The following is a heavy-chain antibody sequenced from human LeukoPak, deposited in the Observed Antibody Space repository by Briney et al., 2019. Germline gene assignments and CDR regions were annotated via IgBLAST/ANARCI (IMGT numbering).Heavy chain of an antibody. V-gene: IGHV3-30*18. CDR3: AKDRRYFDWLSKGPLDY. D-gene: IGHD3-9*01. CDR2: ISYDGSNK. CDR1: GFTFSSYG. J-gene: IGHJ4*02. Sequence: PGRSLRLSCSASGFTFSSYGMHWVRQAPGKGLEWVAVISYDGSNKYYADSVKGRFTISRDNSKNTLYLQMNSLRAEDTAVYYCAKDRRYFDWLSKGPLDYWGQGTLVTVSS.